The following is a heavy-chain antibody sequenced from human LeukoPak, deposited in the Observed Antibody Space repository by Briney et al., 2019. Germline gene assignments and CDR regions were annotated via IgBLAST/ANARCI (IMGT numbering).Heavy chain of an antibody. V-gene: IGHV3-30*02. D-gene: IGHD3-10*02. CDR3: AELGITMIGGV. J-gene: IGHJ6*04. Sequence: GGSLRLSCSASAFTFSNYGMHWGRQAPGKGLEWVAFIRYDGNIKYYADSVKGRFTISRDNAKNSLYLQMNSLRAEDTAVYYCAELGITMIGGVWGKGTTVTISS. CDR1: AFTFSNYG. CDR2: IRYDGNIK.